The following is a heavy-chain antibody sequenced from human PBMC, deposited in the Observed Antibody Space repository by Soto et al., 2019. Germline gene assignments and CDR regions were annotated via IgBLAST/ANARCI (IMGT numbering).Heavy chain of an antibody. CDR3: ARGVRIAVAGFFDY. D-gene: IGHD6-19*01. V-gene: IGHV4-34*01. CDR2: INHSGST. Sequence: ASETLSLTCAVYGGSFSGYYWSWIRQPPGKGLEWIGEINHSGSTNYNPSLKSRVTISVDTSKNQFSLKLSSVTAADTAVYYCARGVRIAVAGFFDYWGQGTLVTVSS. CDR1: GGSFSGYY. J-gene: IGHJ4*02.